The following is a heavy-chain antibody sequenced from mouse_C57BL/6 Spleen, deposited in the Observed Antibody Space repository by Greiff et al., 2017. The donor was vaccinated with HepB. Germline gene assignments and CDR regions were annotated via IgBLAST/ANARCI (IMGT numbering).Heavy chain of an antibody. CDR1: GFTFSSYA. J-gene: IGHJ3*01. V-gene: IGHV5-4*01. D-gene: IGHD1-1*02. CDR2: ISDGGSYT. CDR3: AREGGWSFAY. Sequence: EVQLQESGGGLVKPGGSLKLSCAASGFTFSSYAMSWVRQTPEKRLEWVATISDGGSYTYYPDNVKGRFTISRDNAKNNLYLQMSHLKSEDTAMYYCAREGGWSFAYWGQGTLVTVSA.